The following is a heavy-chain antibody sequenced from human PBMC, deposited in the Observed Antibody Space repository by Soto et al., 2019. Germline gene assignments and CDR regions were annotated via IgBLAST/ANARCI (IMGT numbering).Heavy chain of an antibody. J-gene: IGHJ6*02. CDR1: GYYFTSYW. CDR3: ARHVFVAEAGTGYYYGMDV. Sequence: PGEFLKISCRGSGYYFTSYWIAWVRQMPGKGPEYMGIIYPGDSDTTYSPSFQGQVTISADKSISTAYLQWSSLKASDTAMYYCARHVFVAEAGTGYYYGMDVWGQGTTVTVSS. V-gene: IGHV5-51*01. CDR2: IYPGDSDT. D-gene: IGHD6-13*01.